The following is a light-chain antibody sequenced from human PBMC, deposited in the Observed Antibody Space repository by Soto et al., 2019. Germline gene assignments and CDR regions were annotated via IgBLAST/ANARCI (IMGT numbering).Light chain of an antibody. V-gene: IGKV1-5*03. CDR2: KAS. CDR1: QSINYW. Sequence: DIQRTQSPSTLSACVGDRVTITCRASQSINYWSVWYQQKPGKAPKLLIYKASSLESGAPSRFSGGGSGTEVSLTMSSLQPYDFVSYYCQRYNRYPYTFGQRTKLEIK. J-gene: IGKJ2*01. CDR3: QRYNRYPYT.